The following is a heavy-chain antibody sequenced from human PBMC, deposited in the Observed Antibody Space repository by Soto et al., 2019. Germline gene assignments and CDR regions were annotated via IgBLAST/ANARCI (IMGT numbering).Heavy chain of an antibody. J-gene: IGHJ4*02. Sequence: HVQLVESGGGVVQPGRSLRLSCAASGFTFSSYGMHWVRQAPGKGLEWVAVIWYDGSNKDYADSVKGRFTISRDNSKITLYLQMNSLRAEDTAVYYCARGSSSTDYWGQGTLVTVSS. CDR2: IWYDGSNK. CDR1: GFTFSSYG. D-gene: IGHD2-2*01. CDR3: ARGSSSTDY. V-gene: IGHV3-33*01.